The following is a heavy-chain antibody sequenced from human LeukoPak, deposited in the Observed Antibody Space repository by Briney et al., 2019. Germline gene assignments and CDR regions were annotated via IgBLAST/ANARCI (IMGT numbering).Heavy chain of an antibody. V-gene: IGHV4-59*01. CDR1: GDSLSSYY. Sequence: PSETLSLTCTVSGDSLSSYYWSWIRQPPGKGLEWIGYVYYTGSTNFNPSLKSRVTISVDTSKNQFSLKLNSVTTADTAVYYCARYNPDAGDLDYWGQGTLVTVSS. CDR2: VYYTGST. CDR3: ARYNPDAGDLDY. D-gene: IGHD1-14*01. J-gene: IGHJ4*02.